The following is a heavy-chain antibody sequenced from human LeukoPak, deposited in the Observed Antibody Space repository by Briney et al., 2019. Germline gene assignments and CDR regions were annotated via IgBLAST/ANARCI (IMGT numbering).Heavy chain of an antibody. D-gene: IGHD2-2*01. CDR3: ARASRRKYQDY. Sequence: SETLSLTCTVSGGSISSSSYYWGWIRQPPGKGLEWIGSIYYSGSTYYNPSLKSRVTISVDTSKNQFSLKLSSVTAADTAVYYCARASRRKYQDYWGQGTLVTVSS. CDR1: GGSISSSSYY. J-gene: IGHJ4*02. CDR2: IYYSGST. V-gene: IGHV4-39*07.